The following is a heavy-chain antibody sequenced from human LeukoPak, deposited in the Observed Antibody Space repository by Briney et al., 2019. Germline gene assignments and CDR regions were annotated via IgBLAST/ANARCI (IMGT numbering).Heavy chain of an antibody. D-gene: IGHD1-26*01. Sequence: PSDTLSLTCTPSGRSITNTNYYWAWVRQPPGKGLEWLVNIFYKGVPYFNPSLKSRVAISVDTSKNRFSLRLNSVTAADTGVYHCATYSGTYSAFDISGVGTLVTVSS. V-gene: IGHV4-39*07. J-gene: IGHJ3*02. CDR1: GRSITNTNYY. CDR3: ATYSGTYSAFDI. CDR2: IFYKGVP.